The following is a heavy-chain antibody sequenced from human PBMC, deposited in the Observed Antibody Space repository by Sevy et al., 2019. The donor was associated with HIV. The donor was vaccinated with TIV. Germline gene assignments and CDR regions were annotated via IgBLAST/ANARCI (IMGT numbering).Heavy chain of an antibody. CDR1: GYVFTSYY. CDR2: INPSSGSI. V-gene: IGHV1-46*01. J-gene: IGHJ1*01. CDR3: ARGMSAFHFFD. D-gene: IGHD3-3*02. Sequence: ASVKVSCKASGYVFTSYYINWVRQAPGQGLEGMGTINPSSGSISYSQKLQGRVTMTRDTSTSTVYMELNSLRSDDTAKYYCARGMSAFHFFDWGQGTLVTVSS.